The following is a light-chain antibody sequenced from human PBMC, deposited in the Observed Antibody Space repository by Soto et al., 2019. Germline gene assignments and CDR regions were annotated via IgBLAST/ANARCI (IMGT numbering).Light chain of an antibody. Sequence: SPATVSANNRDRVTITCRATQSISTSLAWYQQKPGKAPNLLISGASNLESGVPSRFSGSGSGTEFTLTISSLQPDDFSSYYCQQYYPLSPFGQVTNVDIK. J-gene: IGKJ1*01. CDR2: GAS. CDR1: QSISTS. V-gene: IGKV1-5*01. CDR3: QQYYPLSP.